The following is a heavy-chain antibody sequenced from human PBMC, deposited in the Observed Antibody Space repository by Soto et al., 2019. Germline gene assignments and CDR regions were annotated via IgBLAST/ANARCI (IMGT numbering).Heavy chain of an antibody. Sequence: SETLSLTCAVSGGSISSSNWWSWVRQPPGKGLEWIGEIYHSGSTNYNPSLKSRVTISVDKSKNQFSLKLSSVTGADTAVYYCARAAREDYDSSGTDWGQGTLVTVSS. CDR1: GGSISSSNW. J-gene: IGHJ4*02. V-gene: IGHV4-4*02. D-gene: IGHD3-22*01. CDR3: ARAAREDYDSSGTD. CDR2: IYHSGST.